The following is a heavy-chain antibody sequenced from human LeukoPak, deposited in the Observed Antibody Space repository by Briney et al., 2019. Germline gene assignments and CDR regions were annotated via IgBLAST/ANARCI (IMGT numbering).Heavy chain of an antibody. J-gene: IGHJ5*01. D-gene: IGHD3-3*01. CDR2: IDRDGLRA. CDR1: GFTFSSYW. CDR3: GTSRWSGVVDS. V-gene: IGHV3-74*01. Sequence: QSGGSLRLSCAASGFTFSSYWMHWVRQVPGKGLAWLSRIDRDGLRADYADSVRGRFTISRHNAKSTAYLEMNSLRAEDTAVYYCGTSRWSGVVDSWGQGTLVTVSS.